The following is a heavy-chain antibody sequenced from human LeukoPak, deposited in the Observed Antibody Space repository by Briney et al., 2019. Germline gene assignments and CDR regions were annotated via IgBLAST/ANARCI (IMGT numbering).Heavy chain of an antibody. V-gene: IGHV3-53*01. Sequence: GGSLRLSCAASGFTVSSNYMSWVRQAPGKGLEWVSVIYSGGSTYYADSVKGRFTISRDNSKNTLYLQMSSLRAEDTAVYYCARVGNYISWFDPWGQGTLVTVSS. J-gene: IGHJ5*02. CDR1: GFTVSSNY. CDR3: ARVGNYISWFDP. CDR2: IYSGGST. D-gene: IGHD1-7*01.